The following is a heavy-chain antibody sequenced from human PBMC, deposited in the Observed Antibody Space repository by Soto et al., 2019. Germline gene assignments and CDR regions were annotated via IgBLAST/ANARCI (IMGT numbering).Heavy chain of an antibody. CDR1: SGSISSSNW. CDR2: IYHSGST. CDR3: ARAHEMGGFDY. D-gene: IGHD3-16*01. Sequence: SETLSLTCAVSSGSISSSNWWSWVRQPPGKGLEWIGEIYHSGSTNYNPSLKSRVTISVDKSKNQFCLKLSSVTAADTAVYYCARAHEMGGFDYWGQGTLVTVSS. J-gene: IGHJ4*02. V-gene: IGHV4-4*02.